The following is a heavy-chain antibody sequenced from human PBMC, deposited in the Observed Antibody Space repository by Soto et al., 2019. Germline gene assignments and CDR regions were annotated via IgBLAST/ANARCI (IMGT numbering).Heavy chain of an antibody. CDR2: ISAHNGNT. D-gene: IGHD1-1*01. Sequence: QVHLVQSGAEVKKPGASVKVSCKGSGYGFTTYGITWVRQAPGQGLEWMAWISAHNGNTNYAQKLQGRVTVTGDTSTSTAYMELRSLRSGDTAVYYCARGRYGDYWGQGALDTVSS. J-gene: IGHJ4*02. V-gene: IGHV1-18*01. CDR3: ARGRYGDY. CDR1: GYGFTTYG.